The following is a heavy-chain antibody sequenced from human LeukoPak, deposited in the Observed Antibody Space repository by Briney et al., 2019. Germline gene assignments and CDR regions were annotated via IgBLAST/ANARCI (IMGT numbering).Heavy chain of an antibody. CDR2: IYPGDSDT. V-gene: IGHV5-51*01. J-gene: IGHJ4*02. CDR3: ARRSDLSSSWFFDY. D-gene: IGHD6-13*01. Sequence: GESLKISCKGSGYSFTSYWIGWVRQMPGKGVGWMGIIYPGDSDTRYSPSFQGQVTISADKSISTAYLQWSSLKASDTAMYYCARRSDLSSSWFFDYWGQGTLVTVSS. CDR1: GYSFTSYW.